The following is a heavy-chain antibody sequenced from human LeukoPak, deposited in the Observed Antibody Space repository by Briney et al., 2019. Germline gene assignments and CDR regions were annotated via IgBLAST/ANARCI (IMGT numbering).Heavy chain of an antibody. CDR3: ARDKQTNYYDSSGPPFDP. CDR2: IIPIFGTA. CDR1: GYTFTSYG. J-gene: IGHJ5*02. D-gene: IGHD3-22*01. V-gene: IGHV1-69*13. Sequence: GASVKVSCKASGYTFTSYGISWVRQAPGQGLEWMGGIIPIFGTANYAQKFQGRVTITADESTSTAYMELSSLRSEDTAVYYCARDKQTNYYDSSGPPFDPWGQGTLVTVSS.